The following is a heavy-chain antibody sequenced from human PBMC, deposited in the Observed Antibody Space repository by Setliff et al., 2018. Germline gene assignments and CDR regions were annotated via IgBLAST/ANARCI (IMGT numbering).Heavy chain of an antibody. CDR2: IIPIFGTA. CDR3: ARADYIRYFYMDA. V-gene: IGHV1-69*05. Sequence: GASVKVSCKASGDTFSSYAINWVRQAPGQGLEWMGGIIPIFGTANYAQKFQGRLTITTVGSTSTAYMELSSLRSEDTAVYYCARADYIRYFYMDAWGKGTTVTVS. CDR1: GDTFSSYA. J-gene: IGHJ6*03. D-gene: IGHD4-4*01.